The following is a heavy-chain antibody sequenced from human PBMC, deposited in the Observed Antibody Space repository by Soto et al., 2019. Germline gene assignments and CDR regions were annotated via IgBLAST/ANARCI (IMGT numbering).Heavy chain of an antibody. CDR1: GGSVSSGTYY. CDR3: ARLDSGFGATMDV. V-gene: IGHV4-39*01. D-gene: IGHD3-10*01. Sequence: QLQLQESGPGLVKPSETLSLTCTVSGGSVSSGTYYWGWIRQPPGKGLEWIGSIDYSVTTYYNPSLKSRVTISVDTSKNQFSLTLTSVTAADTAVYYCARLDSGFGATMDVWGQGTTVTVSS. CDR2: IDYSVTT. J-gene: IGHJ6*02.